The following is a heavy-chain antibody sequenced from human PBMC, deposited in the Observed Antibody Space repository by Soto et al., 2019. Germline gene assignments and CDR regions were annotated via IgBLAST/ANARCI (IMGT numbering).Heavy chain of an antibody. V-gene: IGHV3-73*01. D-gene: IGHD6-13*01. CDR1: GFTFSGSA. CDR3: TSWGIAAAVIS. Sequence: PGGSLRLSCAASGFTFSGSAMHWVRQASGKGLEWVGRIRSKANSYATAYAASVKGRFTISRDDSKNTAYLQMNSLKTEDTAVYYCTSWGIAAAVISWGQGTLVTVYS. J-gene: IGHJ5*02. CDR2: IRSKANSYAT.